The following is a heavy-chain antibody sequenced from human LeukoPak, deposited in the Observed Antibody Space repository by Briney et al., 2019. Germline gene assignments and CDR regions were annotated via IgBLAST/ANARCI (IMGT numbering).Heavy chain of an antibody. CDR2: MYYSGST. CDR3: ARLGAPSGSGLYFYYGMDV. Sequence: SETLSLTCTVSGGSISSYYWSWIRQPPGKGLEWIGYMYYSGSTNYNPSLKSRVTISVDTSNNQFSLNLISVTAADTAVYYCARLGAPSGSGLYFYYGMDVWGQGTTVTVSS. CDR1: GGSISSYY. J-gene: IGHJ6*02. D-gene: IGHD3-10*01. V-gene: IGHV4-59*08.